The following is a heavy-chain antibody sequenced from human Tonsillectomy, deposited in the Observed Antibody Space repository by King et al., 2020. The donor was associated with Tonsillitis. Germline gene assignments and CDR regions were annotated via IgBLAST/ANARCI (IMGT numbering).Heavy chain of an antibody. Sequence: QLVQSGAEVKKPGASVKVSCKASGYTFIDYYLHWVRQAPGHGLEWMGWIHPNSGGTKYAQKFQGRVTMTRDTSISTAYMELSSLRSDDTAVYYCASGPGWPYAFDIWGQGTMVTVSS. D-gene: IGHD2-15*01. V-gene: IGHV1-2*02. CDR2: IHPNSGGT. CDR1: GYTFIDYY. J-gene: IGHJ3*02. CDR3: ASGPGWPYAFDI.